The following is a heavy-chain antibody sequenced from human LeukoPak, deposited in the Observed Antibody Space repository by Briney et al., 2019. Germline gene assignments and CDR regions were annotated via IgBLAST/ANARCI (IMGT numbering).Heavy chain of an antibody. J-gene: IGHJ5*02. CDR3: ARAQGSSSYNWFDP. CDR2: ISSSGSTI. D-gene: IGHD6-6*01. Sequence: GGSLRLSCAASGFTFSSYEMNWVRQAPGKGLEWVSYISSSGSTIYYADSVKGRFTISRDNAKNSLYLQMNSLRAEDTAVYYCARAQGSSSYNWFDPWGQGTLVTVSS. CDR1: GFTFSSYE. V-gene: IGHV3-48*03.